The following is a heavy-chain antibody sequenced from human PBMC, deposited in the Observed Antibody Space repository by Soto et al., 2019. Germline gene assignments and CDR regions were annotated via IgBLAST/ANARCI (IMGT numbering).Heavy chain of an antibody. CDR2: IIPIFGTA. CDR1: GGTFSSYA. Sequence: QVQLVQSGAEVKKPGSSVKVSCKASGGTFSSYAISWVRQAPGQGLEWMGGIIPIFGTANYAQKFQGSVTITADKSTSTAYGEVSSLRSEDTAVDYCARATGFGELSALDYWGQGTLVTVSS. V-gene: IGHV1-69*06. J-gene: IGHJ4*02. D-gene: IGHD3-10*01. CDR3: ARATGFGELSALDY.